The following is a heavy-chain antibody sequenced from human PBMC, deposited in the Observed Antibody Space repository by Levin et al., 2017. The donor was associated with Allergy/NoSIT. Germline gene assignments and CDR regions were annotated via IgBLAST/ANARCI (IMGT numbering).Heavy chain of an antibody. Sequence: SETLSLTCAVDGGSFSGYYWSWIRQPPGKGLEWIGEINHSGGTNYNPSLKSRVTIPVDTSMNQFSLKLSSVTAADTAVYYCSRRGMATMSTDFDYWGQGTLVTVSS. J-gene: IGHJ4*02. CDR1: GGSFSGYY. D-gene: IGHD5-24*01. CDR3: SRRGMATMSTDFDY. CDR2: INHSGGT. V-gene: IGHV4-34*01.